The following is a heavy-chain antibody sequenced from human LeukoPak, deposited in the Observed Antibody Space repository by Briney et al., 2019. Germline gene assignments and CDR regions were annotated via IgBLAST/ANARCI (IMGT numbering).Heavy chain of an antibody. Sequence: SETLSLTCTVSGGSVSSGSYYWSWIRQPPGKGLEWIGYIYYSGSTNYNPSLKSRVTISVDTSKNQSSLKLSSVTAADTAVYYCARELEGHFDYWGQGTLVTVSS. CDR3: ARELEGHFDY. V-gene: IGHV4-61*01. CDR2: IYYSGST. D-gene: IGHD1-1*01. J-gene: IGHJ4*02. CDR1: GGSVSSGSYY.